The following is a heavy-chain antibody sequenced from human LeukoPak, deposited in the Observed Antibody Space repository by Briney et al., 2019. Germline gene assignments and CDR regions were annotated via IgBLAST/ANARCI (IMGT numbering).Heavy chain of an antibody. D-gene: IGHD1-26*01. Sequence: GGSLSLSWHAHTFTFSSYGMHWVHQAPGKGLEWVAFIRYDGSNKYYADSVKGRFTISRDNSKNTLYLQMNSRRAEDTAVYYCAKGNREWELRANAFDIWGQGTMVTVSS. CDR2: IRYDGSNK. J-gene: IGHJ3*02. CDR1: TFTFSSYG. V-gene: IGHV3-30*02. CDR3: AKGNREWELRANAFDI.